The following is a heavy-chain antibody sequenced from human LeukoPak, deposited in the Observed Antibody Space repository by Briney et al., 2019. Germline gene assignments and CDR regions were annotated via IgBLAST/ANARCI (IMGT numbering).Heavy chain of an antibody. J-gene: IGHJ4*02. CDR2: IRYDGSNK. V-gene: IGHV3-30*02. Sequence: GGSLRLSCAASGFTFSSYGMHWVRQAPGKGLEWVAFIRYDGSNKYYADSVKGRFTISRDNSKNTLYLQMNSLRAEDTAAYYCAKDPTGYYYDSSGYYGGYWGQGTLVTVSS. D-gene: IGHD3-22*01. CDR3: AKDPTGYYYDSSGYYGGY. CDR1: GFTFSSYG.